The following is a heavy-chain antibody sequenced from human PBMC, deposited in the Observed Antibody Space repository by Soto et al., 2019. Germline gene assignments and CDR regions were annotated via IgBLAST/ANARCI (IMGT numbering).Heavy chain of an antibody. CDR1: GFTFSSYA. D-gene: IGHD6-13*01. J-gene: IGHJ4*02. V-gene: IGHV3-23*01. CDR3: AKDPAGWGIADFDY. Sequence: GGSLRLSCAASGFTFSSYAMSWVRQAPGKGLEWVSAIGGSGGSTYYADSVKGRFTISRDNSKNTLYLQMNSLRAEDTAVYYCAKDPAGWGIADFDYWGQGTLVTVSS. CDR2: IGGSGGST.